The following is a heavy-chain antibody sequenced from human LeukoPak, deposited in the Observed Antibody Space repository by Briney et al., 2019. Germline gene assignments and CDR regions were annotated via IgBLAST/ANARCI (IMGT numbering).Heavy chain of an antibody. Sequence: ASVKVSCKASGYTFTGYYMHWVRQAPGQGLEWMGWINPNSGGTNYAQKFQGRVTMTRDTSIGTAYMELSRLRSDDTAVYYCARGNVVLMVYAINLDYWGQGTLVTVSS. D-gene: IGHD2-8*01. J-gene: IGHJ4*02. CDR3: ARGNVVLMVYAINLDY. CDR2: INPNSGGT. V-gene: IGHV1-2*02. CDR1: GYTFTGYY.